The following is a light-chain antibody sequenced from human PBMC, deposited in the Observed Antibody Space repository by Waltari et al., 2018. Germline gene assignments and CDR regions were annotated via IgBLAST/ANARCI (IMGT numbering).Light chain of an antibody. J-gene: IGLJ2*01. CDR2: DVS. Sequence: QSALTQPASVSGSPGQSITISCTGTSSDVGGYNYVSWYQQHPGKAPKLMIYDVSNRPSGVSNRVAGSKSGKTASRTISGLQAEDEADYYCSSYTSSSTVVFGGGTKLTVL. V-gene: IGLV2-14*03. CDR3: SSYTSSSTVV. CDR1: SSDVGGYNY.